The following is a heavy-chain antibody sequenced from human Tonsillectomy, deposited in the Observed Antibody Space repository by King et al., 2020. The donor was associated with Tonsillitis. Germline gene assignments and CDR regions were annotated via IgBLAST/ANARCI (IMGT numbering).Heavy chain of an antibody. D-gene: IGHD3-3*01. CDR3: ANLVDYDFWSGYSDY. J-gene: IGHJ4*02. CDR1: GFTFSSYA. CDR2: ISGRGGST. V-gene: IGHV3-23*04. Sequence: VQLVESGGGLVQPGGSLRLSCAASGFTFSSYAMSWVRQAPGKGLEWGSAISGRGGSTYYADSVKGRFTISRDNSKNTLYLQMNSLRAEDTAVYYCANLVDYDFWSGYSDYWGQGTLVTVSS.